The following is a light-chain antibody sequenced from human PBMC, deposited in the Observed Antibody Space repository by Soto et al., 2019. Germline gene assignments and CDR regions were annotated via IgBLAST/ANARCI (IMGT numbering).Light chain of an antibody. CDR1: QSISRNY. J-gene: IGKJ2*01. Sequence: IVLTQSPGTLSLSPGERVTLSCRASQSISRNYLAWYQQKPGLAPRLIMYNGSRRAAGTPDRFSGSGSGTDFSLTISRLEPEDFASYYCQQSYKIPPTFGQGTKVEI. CDR3: QQSYKIPPT. V-gene: IGKV3-20*01. CDR2: NGS.